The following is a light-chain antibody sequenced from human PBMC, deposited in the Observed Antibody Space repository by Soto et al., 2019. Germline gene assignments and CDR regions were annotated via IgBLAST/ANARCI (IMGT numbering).Light chain of an antibody. CDR3: QQRSNWPLT. J-gene: IGKJ5*01. CDR1: QGVSSY. CDR2: DAS. Sequence: EIVLTQSPATLSLSPGERATLSCRASQGVSSYLVWYQQNPGQAPRLLIYDASNRATGIQVRFSGSGSGTDFTLTISSLEPEDFAVYFCQQRSNWPLTCGQGTRLEIK. V-gene: IGKV3-11*01.